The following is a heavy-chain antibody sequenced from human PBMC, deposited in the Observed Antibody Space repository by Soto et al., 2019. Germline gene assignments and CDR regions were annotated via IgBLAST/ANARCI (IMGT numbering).Heavy chain of an antibody. Sequence: QSLTCAFSDYSIRSGDDLGWIRQPPGKGLEWIGSIYHSGSTYYNPSLKSRVTISVDTSKNQFSLKLSSVTAADTAVYYCARAATWRHFDLWGRGILVTVSS. CDR3: ARAATWRHFDL. D-gene: IGHD6-25*01. V-gene: IGHV4-38-2*01. J-gene: IGHJ2*01. CDR2: IYHSGST. CDR1: DYSIRSGDD.